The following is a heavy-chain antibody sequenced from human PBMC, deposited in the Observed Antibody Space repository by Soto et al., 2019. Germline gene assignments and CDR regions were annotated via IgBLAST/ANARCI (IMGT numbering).Heavy chain of an antibody. J-gene: IGHJ6*02. CDR3: AKDYGDYNFNYGMDA. CDR2: ISYEGSNR. D-gene: IGHD4-17*01. V-gene: IGHV3-30*18. Sequence: GGSLRLSCAASGFRFSSYAMHWVRQAPGKGLEWVAVISYEGSNRFYADSVKGRFTVSRDNSKNMVYLQMNSLRGEDTAVFYCAKDYGDYNFNYGMDAWGQGTTVTVSS. CDR1: GFRFSSYA.